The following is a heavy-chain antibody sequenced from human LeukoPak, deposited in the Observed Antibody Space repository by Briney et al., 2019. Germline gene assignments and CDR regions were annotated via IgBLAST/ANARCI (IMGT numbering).Heavy chain of an antibody. D-gene: IGHD6-13*01. CDR2: INPSGGST. J-gene: IGHJ4*02. CDR3: ARDPPGIAAAGFYFDY. V-gene: IGHV1-46*01. CDR1: GYTFTSYY. Sequence: ASVKVSCKASGYTFTSYYMHWARQAPGPGLEWMGIINPSGGSTSYAQKFQGRVTMTRDMSTSTVYMELSSLRSEDTAVYYCARDPPGIAAAGFYFDYWGQGTLVTVSS.